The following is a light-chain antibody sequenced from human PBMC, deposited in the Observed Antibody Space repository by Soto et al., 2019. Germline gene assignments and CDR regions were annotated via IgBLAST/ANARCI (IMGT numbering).Light chain of an antibody. CDR3: QQYSDWPSYT. CDR1: QSVSRK. J-gene: IGKJ2*01. CDR2: GTS. Sequence: EIVMTQSPATLSVSPGERATLSCRASQSVSRKLAWYQQKPGQAPRLLIYGTSTRATGIPARFSGSGSGTEFALPISSLQSEDFALYYCQQYSDWPSYTFGQGTKLEIK. V-gene: IGKV3-15*01.